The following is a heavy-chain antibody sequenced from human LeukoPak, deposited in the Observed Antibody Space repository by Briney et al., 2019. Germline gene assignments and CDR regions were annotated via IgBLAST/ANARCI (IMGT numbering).Heavy chain of an antibody. Sequence: PGGSLRLSCAASGFTFDDYGMSWVRQAPGKGLEWVSGINWNGGSTGYADSVKGRFTISRDNAKNSLYLQMNSLRAEDTALYHCARGDYYDGSGYDDAFDIWGQGTMVTVSS. J-gene: IGHJ3*02. CDR2: INWNGGST. D-gene: IGHD3-22*01. V-gene: IGHV3-20*01. CDR3: ARGDYYDGSGYDDAFDI. CDR1: GFTFDDYG.